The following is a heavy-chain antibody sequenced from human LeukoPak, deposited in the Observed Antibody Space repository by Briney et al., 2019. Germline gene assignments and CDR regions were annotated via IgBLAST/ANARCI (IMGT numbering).Heavy chain of an antibody. CDR3: ARDRVLGIAAAGPFDY. Sequence: PGGSLRLSCAASGFTFSSYAMHWVRQAPGKGLEWVAVISYDGSNKYYADSVKGRFTISRDNSKNTLYLQMNSLRAEDTAVYYCARDRVLGIAAAGPFDYWGQGTLVTVSS. CDR2: ISYDGSNK. J-gene: IGHJ4*02. CDR1: GFTFSSYA. D-gene: IGHD6-13*01. V-gene: IGHV3-30*04.